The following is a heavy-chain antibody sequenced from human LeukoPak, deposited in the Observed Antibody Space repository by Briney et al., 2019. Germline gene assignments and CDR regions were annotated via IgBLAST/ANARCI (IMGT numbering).Heavy chain of an antibody. V-gene: IGHV4-39*07. CDR1: GGSISSSSYY. J-gene: IGHJ6*01. Sequence: NPSETLSLTCTVSGGSISSSSYYWGWIRQPPGKGLEWIGEINHSGSTNYNPSLKSRVTISVDTSKNQFSLKLSSVTAADTAVYYCARERYRSSWYGGGYYGMDVWGQGTTVTVSS. CDR2: INHSGST. D-gene: IGHD6-13*01. CDR3: ARERYRSSWYGGGYYGMDV.